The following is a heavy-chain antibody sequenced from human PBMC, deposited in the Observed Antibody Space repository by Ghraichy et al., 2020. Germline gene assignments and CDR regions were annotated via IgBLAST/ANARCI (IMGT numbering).Heavy chain of an antibody. CDR2: TYYRSKWYN. D-gene: IGHD1-26*01. CDR3: ARNSGSRTDYYYFGMDV. Sequence: LSLTCAISGDSVSSNSAAWDWIRQSPSRGLEWLGRTYYRSKWYNDYALSVKSRITINPDTSKNQFSLHLNSVTPEDTAVYYCARNSGSRTDYYYFGMDVWGQGTTVTVSS. CDR1: GDSVSSNSAA. V-gene: IGHV6-1*01. J-gene: IGHJ6*02.